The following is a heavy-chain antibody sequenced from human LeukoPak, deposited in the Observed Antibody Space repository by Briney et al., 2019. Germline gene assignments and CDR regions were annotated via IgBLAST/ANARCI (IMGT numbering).Heavy chain of an antibody. J-gene: IGHJ4*02. CDR3: ARSQNYYGSGDY. Sequence: SETLSLTCTVSGDSVSNGNYYWSWLRQPPGKALEWIGYIYYTGSTYYNPSLEGRVTISVDTSRNQFSVKLSSVTAADTAVYYCARSQNYYGSGDYWSQGTLVTVSS. CDR2: IYYTGST. V-gene: IGHV4-61*01. CDR1: GDSVSNGNYY. D-gene: IGHD3-10*01.